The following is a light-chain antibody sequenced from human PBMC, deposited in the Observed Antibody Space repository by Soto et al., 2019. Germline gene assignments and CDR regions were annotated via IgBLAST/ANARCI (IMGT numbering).Light chain of an antibody. J-gene: IGKJ1*01. V-gene: IGKV3D-15*01. CDR3: QQYNNWPRT. CDR1: QTVRNN. Sequence: EFVLTQSPGTLSLSPGERATLSCRASQTVRNNYLAWYQQKPGQAPKLLIYDASSRATGTPARFSGSGSGTEFTLTISSLQSEDFAVYYCQQYNNWPRTFGQGTKVDIK. CDR2: DAS.